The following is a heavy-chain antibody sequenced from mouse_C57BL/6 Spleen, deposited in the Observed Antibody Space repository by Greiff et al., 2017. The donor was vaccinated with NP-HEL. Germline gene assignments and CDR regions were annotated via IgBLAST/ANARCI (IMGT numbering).Heavy chain of an antibody. CDR2: INPGSGGT. Sequence: VQLQQSGAELVRPGTSVKVSCKASGYAFTNYLIEWVKQRPGQGLEWIGVINPGSGGTNYNEKFKGKATLTADKSSSTAYMQLSSLTSEDSAVYFCARSRDSSGYWFAYWGQGTLVTVSA. J-gene: IGHJ3*01. CDR3: ARSRDSSGYWFAY. V-gene: IGHV1-54*01. CDR1: GYAFTNYL. D-gene: IGHD3-2*02.